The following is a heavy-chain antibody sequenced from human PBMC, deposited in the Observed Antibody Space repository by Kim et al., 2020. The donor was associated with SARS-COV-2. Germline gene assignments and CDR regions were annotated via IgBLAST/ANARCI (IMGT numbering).Heavy chain of an antibody. V-gene: IGHV1-8*01. CDR1: GDTSTNYD. CDR3: ARGLRHYDWLLYSYMDV. CDR2: MNPKSGNT. J-gene: IGHJ6*03. D-gene: IGHD3-9*01. Sequence: ASVKVSCKASGDTSTNYDINWVRQATGQGLEWMGYMNPKSGNTFYADNFQGRVTMTWNTSISTVHMELSNLRFEDTATYYCARGLRHYDWLLYSYMDVWGKVTTVTVSS.